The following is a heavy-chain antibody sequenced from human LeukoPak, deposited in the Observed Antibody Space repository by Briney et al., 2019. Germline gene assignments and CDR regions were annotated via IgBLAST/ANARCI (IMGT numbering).Heavy chain of an antibody. Sequence: GGSLRLSCAASGFTFSSYWMNWVRQAPGKGLEWVSAISGSVGSTYYADSVKGRFTISRDNSKNTLYLQMNSLRADDTAVYYCAKSNAAQRGYTYGYADFDYWGQGTLVTVSS. CDR2: ISGSVGST. D-gene: IGHD5-18*01. V-gene: IGHV3-23*01. CDR1: GFTFSSYW. CDR3: AKSNAAQRGYTYGYADFDY. J-gene: IGHJ4*02.